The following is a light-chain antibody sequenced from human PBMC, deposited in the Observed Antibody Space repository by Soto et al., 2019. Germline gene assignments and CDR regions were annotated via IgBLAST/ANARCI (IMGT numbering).Light chain of an antibody. J-gene: IGKJ2*01. Sequence: EIILTQSPASLSVSPGERATLSCRASQSVNNNLAWYQQKRGQAPRLLIYGASTRATGIPGRFRGSGSGTEFTLTITSLQSEDFVVYFCQQYNNWPPDTFGQGTKLEIK. CDR2: GAS. CDR3: QQYNNWPPDT. V-gene: IGKV3-15*01. CDR1: QSVNNN.